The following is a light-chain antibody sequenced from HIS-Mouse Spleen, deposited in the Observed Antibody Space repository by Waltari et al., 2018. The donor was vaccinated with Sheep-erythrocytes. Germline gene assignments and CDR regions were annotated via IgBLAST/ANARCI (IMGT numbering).Light chain of an antibody. V-gene: IGLV1-36*01. Sequence: QSVLTQPPSVSEAPRQRVTISCSGSSSNIGNNAVNWYQQLPGKAPKLLIYYDDLLPSGFPGRFSGSNYGNTATLTISGTQAMDEADYYCQAWDSSTVVFGGGTKLTVL. CDR3: QAWDSSTVV. CDR2: YDD. J-gene: IGLJ2*01. CDR1: SSNIGNNA.